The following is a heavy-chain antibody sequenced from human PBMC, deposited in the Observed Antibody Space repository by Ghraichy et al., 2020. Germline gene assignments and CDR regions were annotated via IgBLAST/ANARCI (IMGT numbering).Heavy chain of an antibody. D-gene: IGHD6-19*01. Sequence: SGPTLVKPTQTLTLTCTFSGFSLSTYGMCVSWIRQPPGKALEWLALIDWNYNKYYITSLKTRLTISTDTSKNQVVLTMTNMDPVDTATYYCAHIQNQWLPRDWGQGILVTVSS. CDR1: GFSLSTYGMC. V-gene: IGHV2-70*12. CDR3: AHIQNQWLPRD. CDR2: IDWNYNK. J-gene: IGHJ4*02.